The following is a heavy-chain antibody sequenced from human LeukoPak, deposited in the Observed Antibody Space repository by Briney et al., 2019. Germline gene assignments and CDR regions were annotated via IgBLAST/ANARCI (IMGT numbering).Heavy chain of an antibody. CDR3: AKAARPVDY. CDR2: ITSSGGST. CDR1: GFTFSSYA. J-gene: IGHJ4*02. Sequence: GGSLRLSCAASGFTFSSYAMSWVRQAPGKGLEWVSTITSSGGSTYYADSVKGRFTISRDNSKNTLYLHMNSLRAEDTAVYYCAKAARPVDYWGQGTLVTVSS. V-gene: IGHV3-23*01.